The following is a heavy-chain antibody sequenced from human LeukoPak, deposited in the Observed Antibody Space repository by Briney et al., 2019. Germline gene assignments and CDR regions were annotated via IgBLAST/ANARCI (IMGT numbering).Heavy chain of an antibody. V-gene: IGHV1-69*04. D-gene: IGHD2-15*01. CDR2: IIPILCIA. J-gene: IGHJ3*02. CDR1: GGTFSSYA. Sequence: SVKVSCKASGGTFSSYAFSWLRQAPGQRLEWMGRIIPILCIANYAQKFQGRVTITADKSTSTAYMEPSSLRSEDTAVYYCARGWDIVVVVAATHDAFDIWGQGTMVTVSS. CDR3: ARGWDIVVVVAATHDAFDI.